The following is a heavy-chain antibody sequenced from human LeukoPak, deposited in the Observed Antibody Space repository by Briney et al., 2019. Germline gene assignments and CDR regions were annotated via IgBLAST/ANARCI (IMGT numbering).Heavy chain of an antibody. CDR2: IKQDGSEK. V-gene: IGHV3-7*01. CDR1: GFTFSSYW. J-gene: IGHJ5*02. Sequence: PGGSLRLSCAASGFTFSSYWMSWVRQAPGKGLEWVANIKQDGSEKYYVDSVKGRFIISRDNAKNSLYLQMNSLRAEDTAVYYCARVVGIAAALSSGGTADWFDPWGQGTLVTVSS. CDR3: ARVVGIAAALSSGGTADWFDP. D-gene: IGHD6-13*01.